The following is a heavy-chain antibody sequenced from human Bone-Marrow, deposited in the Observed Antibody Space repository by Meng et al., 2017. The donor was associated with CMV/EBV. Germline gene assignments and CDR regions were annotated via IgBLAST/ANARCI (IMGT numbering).Heavy chain of an antibody. CDR2: INGDGTAT. Sequence: LSCAAFGFSFSNYWMHWVRQISGKGLVWVSHINGDGTATNYADSVKGRFTISRDNAKNTLYLQMDSLKAEDTALYYCARGAGFSDDYWGQGTLVTVSS. CDR3: ARGAGFSDDY. V-gene: IGHV3-74*01. CDR1: GFSFSNYW. D-gene: IGHD2-15*01. J-gene: IGHJ4*02.